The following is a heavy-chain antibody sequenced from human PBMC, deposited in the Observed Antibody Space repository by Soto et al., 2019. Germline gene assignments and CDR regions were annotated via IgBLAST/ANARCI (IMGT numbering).Heavy chain of an antibody. CDR3: AREIMPLTNDWYFDL. Sequence: SETLSLTCTVSGGSISSYYWSWIRQPPGKGLEWIGYIYYSGSTNYNPSLKSRVTISVDTSKNQFSLKLSSVTAADTAVYYCAREIMPLTNDWYFDLWGRGTLVTVSS. CDR1: GGSISSYY. D-gene: IGHD2-8*01. J-gene: IGHJ2*01. CDR2: IYYSGST. V-gene: IGHV4-59*01.